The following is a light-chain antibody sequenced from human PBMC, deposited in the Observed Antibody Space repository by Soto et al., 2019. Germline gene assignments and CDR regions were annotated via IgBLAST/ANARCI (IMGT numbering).Light chain of an antibody. V-gene: IGKV3-20*01. Sequence: EILLPQSPVTPCLSPGERATLSCRASQSVPRSYLAWYQQKPGQAPRLLIYGTSSRATGIPDRFSGSGSGTDFTLTISRLEPEDFAVFYCQQYGSSITFGHGTRLEIK. CDR3: QQYGSSIT. J-gene: IGKJ5*01. CDR2: GTS. CDR1: QSVPRSY.